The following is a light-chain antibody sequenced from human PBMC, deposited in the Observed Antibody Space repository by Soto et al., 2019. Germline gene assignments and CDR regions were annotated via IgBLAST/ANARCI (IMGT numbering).Light chain of an antibody. CDR3: LSYTASSTVV. J-gene: IGLJ1*01. Sequence: QSVLTQPASVSGSPGQSITISCTATSSDIGAYNSVSWYQHHPGKAPKLIVFQVSFRPSAVSDRFSGSKSDNTASLTISGLQTEDEADYYCLSYTASSTVVFGTGTKVTVL. CDR1: SSDIGAYNS. V-gene: IGLV2-14*01. CDR2: QVS.